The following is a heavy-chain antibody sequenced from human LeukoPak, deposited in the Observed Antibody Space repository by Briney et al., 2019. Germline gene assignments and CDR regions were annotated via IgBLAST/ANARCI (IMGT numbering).Heavy chain of an antibody. D-gene: IGHD1-26*01. J-gene: IGHJ4*02. CDR3: ARVLGATMPNFDY. V-gene: IGHV3-21*01. CDR2: ISSSSSYI. Sequence: PGGSLRLSCAASGFTFSSYSMNWVRQAPGKGLEWVSSISSSSSYIYYGDSVKGRFTISRDNAKNSLYLQMNSLRAEDTAVYYCARVLGATMPNFDYWGQGTLVTVSS. CDR1: GFTFSSYS.